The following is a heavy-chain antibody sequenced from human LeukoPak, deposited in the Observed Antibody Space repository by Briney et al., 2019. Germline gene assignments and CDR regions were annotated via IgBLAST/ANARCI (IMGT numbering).Heavy chain of an antibody. Sequence: GGSLRLSCAASGFTFSNSAMGWVRQAPGKGLEWVSAISGSGGSTYYADSVKGRFTISRDNSKNTLYLQMNSLRAEDTAVYYCAKGPSTYYDFWSGYLDYWGQGTLVTVSS. D-gene: IGHD3-3*01. CDR2: ISGSGGST. CDR1: GFTFSNSA. J-gene: IGHJ4*02. V-gene: IGHV3-23*01. CDR3: AKGPSTYYDFWSGYLDY.